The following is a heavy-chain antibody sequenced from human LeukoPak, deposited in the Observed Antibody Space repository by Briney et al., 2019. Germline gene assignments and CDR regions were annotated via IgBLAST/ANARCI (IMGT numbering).Heavy chain of an antibody. D-gene: IGHD5-18*01. CDR1: GFTFSSYA. CDR2: ISYDGSNK. J-gene: IGHJ4*02. CDR3: AREATREDTAMAN. Sequence: GGSLRLSCAASGFTFSSYAMHWVRQAPGKGLEWVAVISYDGSNKYYADSVKGRFTISRDNSKNTLYLQMNSLRAEDTAVYYCAREATREDTAMANWGQGTLVTVSS. V-gene: IGHV3-30-3*01.